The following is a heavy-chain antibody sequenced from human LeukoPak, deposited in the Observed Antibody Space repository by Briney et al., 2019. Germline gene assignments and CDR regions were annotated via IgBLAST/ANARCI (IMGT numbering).Heavy chain of an antibody. J-gene: IGHJ4*02. V-gene: IGHV4-59*01. Sequence: SETLSLTCTVSGGSIIGSYWTWIRQSPGKSLEYIGYIYNTVDVNYSPSLKSRVTISIDMSGNQFSLRLNSVTAADAALYYCARSRYYDSTGYNPTYYFDSWGQGALVTVSS. CDR3: ARSRYYDSTGYNPTYYFDS. D-gene: IGHD3-22*01. CDR2: IYNTVDV. CDR1: GGSIIGSY.